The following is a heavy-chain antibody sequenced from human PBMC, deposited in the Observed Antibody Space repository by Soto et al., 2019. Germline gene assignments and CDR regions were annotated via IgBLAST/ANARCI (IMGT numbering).Heavy chain of an antibody. V-gene: IGHV3-21*06. J-gene: IGHJ6*03. Sequence: ESGGGLVKPGGSLRLSCVVSGFTFSSCMNWVRQAPGKGLEWVSSISSGGEYTYYADSVKGRFTISRDNAKNSVYLQMNSLTAEDTALYYCARDFKESQYYYYCMDVWGKGTTVTVSS. CDR1: GFTFSSC. CDR3: ARDFKESQYYYYCMDV. CDR2: ISSGGEYT. D-gene: IGHD3-10*01.